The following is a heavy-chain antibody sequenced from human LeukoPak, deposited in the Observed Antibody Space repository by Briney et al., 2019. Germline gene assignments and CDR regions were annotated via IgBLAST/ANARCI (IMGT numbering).Heavy chain of an antibody. CDR1: GYTFTSYY. V-gene: IGHV1-46*01. J-gene: IGHJ5*02. CDR2: INPSGGST. Sequence: ASVTVSCKASGYTFTSYYMHWVRQAPGQGLEWMGIINPSGGSTSYAQKFQGRVTMTRDTSTGTVYMALSSLRSEDTAVYYCAMIKYCGGDCYGWFDPWGQGTLVTVSS. CDR3: AMIKYCGGDCYGWFDP. D-gene: IGHD2-21*02.